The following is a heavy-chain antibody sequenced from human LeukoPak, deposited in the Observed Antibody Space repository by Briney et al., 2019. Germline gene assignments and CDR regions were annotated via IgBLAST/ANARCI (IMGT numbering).Heavy chain of an antibody. V-gene: IGHV3-20*04. CDR1: GGSFSGYY. J-gene: IGHJ4*02. CDR2: INWNGGST. D-gene: IGHD6-19*01. Sequence: ETLSLTCAVYGGSFSGYYWSWVRQAPGKGLEWVSGINWNGGSTGYADSVKGRFTISRDNAKNSLYLQMNSLRAEDTALYYCARMYSSGWYVDYWGQGTLVTVSS. CDR3: ARMYSSGWYVDY.